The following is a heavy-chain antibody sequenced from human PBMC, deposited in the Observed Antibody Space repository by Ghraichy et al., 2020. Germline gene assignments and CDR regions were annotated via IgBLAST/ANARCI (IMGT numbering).Heavy chain of an antibody. J-gene: IGHJ4*02. V-gene: IGHV3-21*01. Sequence: GGSLRLSCAASGFTFSSYSMNWVRQAPGKGLEWVSSISSSSSSYIYYADSVKGRFTISRDNAKNSLYLQMNSLRAEDTAVYYCARGEEMATITPFDYWGQGTLVTVSS. CDR3: ARGEEMATITPFDY. D-gene: IGHD5-24*01. CDR2: ISSSSSSYI. CDR1: GFTFSSYS.